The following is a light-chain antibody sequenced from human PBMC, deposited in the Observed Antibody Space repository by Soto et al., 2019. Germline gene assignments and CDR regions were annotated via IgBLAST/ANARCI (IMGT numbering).Light chain of an antibody. V-gene: IGKV3D-20*02. CDR1: QSVSSNY. Sequence: EIVLTQSPGTLSVSPGERVTLSCRASQSVSSNYLAWYQQRPGQAPRLLIFGASYRATGIPDRFSGSGSGTDFTLTISRLEPDDFAVYYCQQRSDWPSTFGGGTKVQIK. CDR3: QQRSDWPST. CDR2: GAS. J-gene: IGKJ4*01.